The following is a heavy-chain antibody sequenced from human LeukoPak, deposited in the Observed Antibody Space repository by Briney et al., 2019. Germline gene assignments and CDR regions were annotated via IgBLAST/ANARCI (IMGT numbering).Heavy chain of an antibody. CDR1: GFTFSSYG. J-gene: IGHJ4*02. CDR3: AKDYQRSSSWPYGPRD. Sequence: GGSLRLSCAASGFTFSSYGMHWVRQAPGKGLEWVAVISYDGSSKYYADSVKGRFTISRDNSKNTLYLQMNSLRAEDTAVYYRAKDYQRSSSWPYGPRDWGQGTLVTVSS. V-gene: IGHV3-30*18. D-gene: IGHD6-13*01. CDR2: ISYDGSSK.